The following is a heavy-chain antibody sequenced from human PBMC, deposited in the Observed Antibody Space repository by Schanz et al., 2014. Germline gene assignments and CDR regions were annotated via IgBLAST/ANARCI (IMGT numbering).Heavy chain of an antibody. V-gene: IGHV3-7*02. CDR1: GFGFSSYS. Sequence: EVQLVESGGGLIQPGGSLRLSCAASGFGFSSYSMNWVRQAPGKGLEWVANIKQDESEKYYVDSVKGRFTISRDNSKNTLYLQMNGLRGEATAVYYCAKHLDANYFDYWGQGILVTVSS. J-gene: IGHJ4*02. CDR2: IKQDESEK. D-gene: IGHD1-1*01. CDR3: AKHLDANYFDY.